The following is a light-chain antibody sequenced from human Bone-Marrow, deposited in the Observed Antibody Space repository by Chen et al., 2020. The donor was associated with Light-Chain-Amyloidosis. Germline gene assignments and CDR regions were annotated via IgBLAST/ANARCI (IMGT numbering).Light chain of an antibody. J-gene: IGLJ3*02. Sequence: QSVLTQPPSVSAAPGQKVSISCSGSNSNIGNNYVSWYQQFPGAAPKLLIYDNNKRPSGTPDRFSGSRSGTSATLGITGLQTGDEAEYYCGTWDNSLSAGVFGGGTKLTVL. CDR2: DNN. CDR1: NSNIGNNY. CDR3: GTWDNSLSAGV. V-gene: IGLV1-51*01.